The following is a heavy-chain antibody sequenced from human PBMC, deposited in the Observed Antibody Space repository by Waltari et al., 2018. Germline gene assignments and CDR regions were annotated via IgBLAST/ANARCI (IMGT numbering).Heavy chain of an antibody. CDR1: GGSLSGSISGSY. J-gene: IGHJ4*02. V-gene: IGHV4-61*08. Sequence: QVQLQESGPGLVKHSVPLSLTCTVSGGSLSGSISGSYWSWIRQPPGKGLEWIGHFYYTGSPNSSPSLMSRVTITVDTSKNPLSLKLTSVTSSSPSFYYCSRGWDNSKTGYCGQGTLVTVSS. CDR3: SRGWDNSKTGY. D-gene: IGHD4-4*01. CDR2: FYYTGSP.